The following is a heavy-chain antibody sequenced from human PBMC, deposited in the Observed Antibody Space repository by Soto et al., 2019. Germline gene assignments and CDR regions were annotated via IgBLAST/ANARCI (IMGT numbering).Heavy chain of an antibody. D-gene: IGHD2-15*01. CDR3: VGGSWFD. J-gene: IGHJ4*02. CDR2: ISWNGNFT. Sequence: EVQLVESGGDMVQPGRSLKLSCVGSGYSFEDYSMHWGRQAPGKGLEWVSGISWNGNFTGYADSVKGRFTISRDNAKNSLLLQMRSLSLEDTALYYCVGGSWFDWGQGTLVTVSS. CDR1: GYSFEDYS. V-gene: IGHV3-9*01.